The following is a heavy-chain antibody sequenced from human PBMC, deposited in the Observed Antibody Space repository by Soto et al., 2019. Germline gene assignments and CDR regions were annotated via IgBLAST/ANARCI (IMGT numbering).Heavy chain of an antibody. CDR1: GFTFSNYG. CDR3: AKEGPITNWYFDY. CDR2: ISYDGTVA. Sequence: QVQLVESGGGVVQPGRSLRLSCAASGFTFSNYGMHWVRQAPGKGLEWVIVISYDGTVAYYADPVKGRFTISRDNSKNTLYLQMHSLRTEATAMYYCAKEGPITNWYFDYWGQGTLVTVSS. J-gene: IGHJ4*02. V-gene: IGHV3-30*18. D-gene: IGHD1-1*01.